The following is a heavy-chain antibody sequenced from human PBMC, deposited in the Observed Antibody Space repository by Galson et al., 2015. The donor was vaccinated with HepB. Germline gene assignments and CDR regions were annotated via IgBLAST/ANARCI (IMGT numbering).Heavy chain of an antibody. J-gene: IGHJ5*02. CDR1: GFTFSSYE. CDR3: ARERVGYCSSTSCYSSGFDP. V-gene: IGHV3-48*03. CDR2: ISSSGSTI. D-gene: IGHD2-2*01. Sequence: SLRLSCAASGFTFSSYEMNWVRQAPGKGLEWVSYISSSGSTIYYADPVKGRFTISRDNAKNSLYLRMNSLRAEDTAVYYCARERVGYCSSTSCYSSGFDPWGQGTLVTVSS.